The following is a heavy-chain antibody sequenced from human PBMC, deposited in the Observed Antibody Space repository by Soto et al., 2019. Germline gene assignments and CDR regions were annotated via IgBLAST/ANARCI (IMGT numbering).Heavy chain of an antibody. V-gene: IGHV3-33*01. J-gene: IGHJ6*02. CDR3: ARVPRDYYESSTSDYYYYGMDV. CDR2: IWYDGSNK. D-gene: IGHD3-22*01. CDR1: GFTFSSYG. Sequence: QVQLVESGGGVVQPGRSLRLSCAASGFTFSSYGMHRVRQAPGKGLEWVAVIWYDGSNKYYADSVKGRFTISRDNSKNTLYLQMYSLIAEDAAVYYCARVPRDYYESSTSDYYYYGMDVWGQGTTVTVSS.